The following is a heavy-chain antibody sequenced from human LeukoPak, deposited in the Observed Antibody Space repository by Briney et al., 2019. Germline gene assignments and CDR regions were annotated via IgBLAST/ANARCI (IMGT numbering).Heavy chain of an antibody. D-gene: IGHD3-22*01. V-gene: IGHV3-53*01. Sequence: GGSLRLSCTVSGFTVSSNSMSWVRQAPGKGLEWVSFIYSAGNTHYSDSVKGRFTISIDNSKNTLYLQMNSLRAEDTAVYYCARVTGYMIEDQFDYWGQGTLVTVSS. J-gene: IGHJ4*02. CDR2: IYSAGNT. CDR1: GFTVSSNS. CDR3: ARVTGYMIEDQFDY.